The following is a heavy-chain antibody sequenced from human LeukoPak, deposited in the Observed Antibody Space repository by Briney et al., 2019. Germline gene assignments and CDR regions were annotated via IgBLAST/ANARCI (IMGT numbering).Heavy chain of an antibody. CDR1: GGSISSSSYY. J-gene: IGHJ5*02. CDR2: TYYSGST. V-gene: IGHV4-39*01. D-gene: IGHD3-10*01. CDR3: ARHPNYYYGSGSYSDNWFDP. Sequence: SETLSLTCTVSGGSISSSSYYWGWIRQPPGKGLEWIGSTYYSGSTYYNPSLKSRVTISVDTSKNQFSLKLSSVTAADTAVYYCARHPNYYYGSGSYSDNWFDPWGQGTLVTVSS.